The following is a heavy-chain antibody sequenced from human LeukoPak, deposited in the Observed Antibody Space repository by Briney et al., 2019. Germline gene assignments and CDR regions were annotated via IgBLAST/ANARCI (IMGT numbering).Heavy chain of an antibody. Sequence: SVTVSCKASEYTFTGYYMHGVRQAAGQGLDGMGWSNLNSGGTNYAQKLHDRVTMNIETSTSTAYMELRSLRSDDTAVYYCAREGAYYYGSGSYPNGDYWGQGTMVAVSS. CDR2: SNLNSGGT. J-gene: IGHJ4*02. D-gene: IGHD3-10*01. V-gene: IGHV1-2*02. CDR3: AREGAYYYGSGSYPNGDY. CDR1: EYTFTGYY.